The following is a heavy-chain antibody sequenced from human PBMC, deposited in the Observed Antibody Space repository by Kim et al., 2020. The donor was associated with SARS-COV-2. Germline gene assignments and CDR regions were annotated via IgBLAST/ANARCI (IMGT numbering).Heavy chain of an antibody. J-gene: IGHJ3*02. CDR3: ATEAIKYSSGWYHAFDI. Sequence: SETLSLTCTVSGGSISSYYWSWIRQPPGKGLEWIGYIYYSGSTNYNPSLKSRVTISVDTSKNQFSLKLSSVTAADTAVYYCATEAIKYSSGWYHAFDIWGQGTMVTVSS. CDR2: IYYSGST. V-gene: IGHV4-59*01. D-gene: IGHD6-19*01. CDR1: GGSISSYY.